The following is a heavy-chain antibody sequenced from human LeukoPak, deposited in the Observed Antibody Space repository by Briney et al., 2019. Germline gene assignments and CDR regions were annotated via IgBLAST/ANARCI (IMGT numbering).Heavy chain of an antibody. Sequence: ASVKVSCKASGYTFTSYYMHWVRQASGQGLEWMGIINPSGGSTSYAQKFQGRVTMTRDTSTSTVYMELSSLRSEDTAVYYCARDREMATINYYFDYWGQGTLVTVSS. CDR3: ARDREMATINYYFDY. CDR2: INPSGGST. D-gene: IGHD5-24*01. CDR1: GYTFTSYY. V-gene: IGHV1-46*01. J-gene: IGHJ4*02.